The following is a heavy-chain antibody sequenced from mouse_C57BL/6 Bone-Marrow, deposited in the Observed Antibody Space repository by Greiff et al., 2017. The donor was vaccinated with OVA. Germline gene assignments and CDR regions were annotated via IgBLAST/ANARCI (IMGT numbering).Heavy chain of an antibody. Sequence: QVQLQQPGAELVKPGASVKVSCKASGYTFTSYWMHWVKQRPGQGLEWIGRIYPGDGDTNYNGKFKGKATLTADKSSSTAYMQLSSLTSEDSAVYFCARYTTVVAHYFDYWGQGTTLTVSS. D-gene: IGHD1-1*01. V-gene: IGHV1-74*01. CDR3: ARYTTVVAHYFDY. J-gene: IGHJ2*01. CDR2: IYPGDGDT. CDR1: GYTFTSYW.